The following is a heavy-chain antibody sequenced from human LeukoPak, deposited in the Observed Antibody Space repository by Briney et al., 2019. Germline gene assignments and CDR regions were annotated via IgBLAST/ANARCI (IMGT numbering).Heavy chain of an antibody. D-gene: IGHD4-23*01. V-gene: IGHV3-74*01. J-gene: IGHJ6*03. CDR2: INSDGSST. CDR1: GFTFSSYW. Sequence: GGSLRLSCAASGFTFSSYWMHWVRQAPGKGLVWVSRINSDGSSTSYADSVKGRFTISRDNAKNTLYLQMNSLRAKDTAVYYCALTAGGYYYMDVWGKGTTVTVSS. CDR3: ALTAGGYYYMDV.